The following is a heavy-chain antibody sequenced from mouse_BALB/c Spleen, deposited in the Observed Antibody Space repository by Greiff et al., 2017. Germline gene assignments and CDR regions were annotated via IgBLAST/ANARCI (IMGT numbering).Heavy chain of an antibody. Sequence: EVQGVESGGGLVQPGGSLKLSCAASGFTFSSYTMSWVRQTPEKRLEWVAYISNGGGSTYYPDTVKGRFTISRDNAKNTLYLQMSSLKSEDTAMYYCARRDYGNYAFAYWGQGTLVTVSA. D-gene: IGHD2-1*01. J-gene: IGHJ3*01. V-gene: IGHV5-12-2*01. CDR1: GFTFSSYT. CDR2: ISNGGGST. CDR3: ARRDYGNYAFAY.